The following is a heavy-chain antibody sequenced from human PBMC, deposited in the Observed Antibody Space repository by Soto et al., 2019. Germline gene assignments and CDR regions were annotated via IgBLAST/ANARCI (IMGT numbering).Heavy chain of an antibody. D-gene: IGHD2-15*01. CDR2: INYRVTT. J-gene: IGHJ4*02. CDR3: GRDAPGVAPY. V-gene: IGHV4-31*03. Sequence: QVQLQESGPGLVSPSQTLSLTCTVSGGSTNSGDSYWNWIRQNPEKGLEWIGYINYRVTTFYNPSIKSRIIISADTSENQFSLKLNSVAAADTAVYYCGRDAPGVAPYWGQGTLVTVSS. CDR1: GGSTNSGDSY.